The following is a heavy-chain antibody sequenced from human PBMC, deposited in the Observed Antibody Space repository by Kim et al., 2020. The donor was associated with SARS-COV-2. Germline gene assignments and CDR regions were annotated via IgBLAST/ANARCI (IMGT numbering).Heavy chain of an antibody. CDR2: IKSKTDGGTT. D-gene: IGHD2-21*01. CDR3: TTDPYCGGDCYYYYYGMDV. CDR1: GFTFSNAW. V-gene: IGHV3-15*01. J-gene: IGHJ6*02. Sequence: GGSLRLSCAASGFTFSNAWMSWVRQAPGKGLEWVGRIKSKTDGGTTDYAAPVKGRFTISRDDSKNTLYLQMNSLKTEDTAVYYCTTDPYCGGDCYYYYYGMDVWGQGTTVTVSS.